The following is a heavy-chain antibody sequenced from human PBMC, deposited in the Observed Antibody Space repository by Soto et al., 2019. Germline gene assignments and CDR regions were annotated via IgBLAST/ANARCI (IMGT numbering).Heavy chain of an antibody. D-gene: IGHD3-3*01. CDR2: IYSSGDRK. V-gene: IGHV3-23*01. CDR3: AKGPISPYGMGV. CDR1: GFTFSSYA. J-gene: IGHJ6*02. Sequence: EEQLLESGGGLVQPGGSLRLSCAASGFTFSSYAMSWVRQAPGKGLEWVSSIYSSGDRKYFADSVKGRFTISRDNSKNTLYLQMNRLGAEDTAVYYCAKGPISPYGMGVWGQGTTVTVSS.